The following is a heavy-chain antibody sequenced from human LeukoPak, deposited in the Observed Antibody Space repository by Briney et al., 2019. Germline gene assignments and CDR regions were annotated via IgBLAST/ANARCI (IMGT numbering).Heavy chain of an antibody. D-gene: IGHD5-24*01. Sequence: VKVSCTASGYTFTGYYMHWVRKAPGQRLKWMRLIHPNSGGKNYAQKFQGRVTMTRDTSISTAYMEVSSLRSDDTAVYYCARRDGNNFPYYFDNWGQGTLVTVSS. CDR2: IHPNSGGK. CDR3: ARRDGNNFPYYFDN. J-gene: IGHJ4*02. V-gene: IGHV1-2*02. CDR1: GYTFTGYY.